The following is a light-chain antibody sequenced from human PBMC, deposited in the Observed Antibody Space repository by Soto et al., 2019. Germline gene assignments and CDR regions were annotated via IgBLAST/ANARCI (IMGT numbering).Light chain of an antibody. V-gene: IGKV3-20*01. J-gene: IGKJ5*01. CDR2: GAS. CDR3: QQYGSSPIT. CDR1: QSVSSSY. Sequence: ESVFTQSPSTLSLSPGERATRSCRASQSVSSSYLAWYQQKPGQAPRLPIYGASSRATGIPDRSSGSGSGTDFTLTISRLEPEDFAVYYCQQYGSSPITAAQGARLEIK.